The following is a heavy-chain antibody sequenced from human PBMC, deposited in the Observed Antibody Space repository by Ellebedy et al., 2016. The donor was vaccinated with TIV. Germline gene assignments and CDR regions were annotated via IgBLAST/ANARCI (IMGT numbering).Heavy chain of an antibody. V-gene: IGHV3-72*01. CDR1: GFTFSAHY. Sequence: GESLKISCSVSGFTFSAHYMEWVRQAPGKGLEWVGRTRNKANSYTSDTYTAEYAASVKGRFTISRDDSKNLLFLQMTNVITGDTAVYYCVRGRPYCGGDCYFDYWGPGTLVTVSS. J-gene: IGHJ4*02. CDR2: TRNKANSYTSDTYTA. D-gene: IGHD2-21*02. CDR3: VRGRPYCGGDCYFDY.